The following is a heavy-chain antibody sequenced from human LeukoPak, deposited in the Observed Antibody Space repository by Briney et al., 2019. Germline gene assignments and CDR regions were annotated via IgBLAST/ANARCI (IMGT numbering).Heavy chain of an antibody. Sequence: GGSLRLSCAPSGFTVSSNYMSWVRQAPGKGLEWVSVIYSGGSTYYADSVKGRFTISRDNSKNTLYLQMNSLRAEDTAVYYCAREYSSSWYYFDYWGQGTLVTVSS. CDR3: AREYSSSWYYFDY. CDR2: IYSGGST. J-gene: IGHJ4*02. CDR1: GFTVSSNY. D-gene: IGHD6-13*01. V-gene: IGHV3-53*01.